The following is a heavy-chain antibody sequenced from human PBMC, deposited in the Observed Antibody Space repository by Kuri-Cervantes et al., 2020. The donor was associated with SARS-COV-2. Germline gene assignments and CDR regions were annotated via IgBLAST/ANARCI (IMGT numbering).Heavy chain of an antibody. D-gene: IGHD3-10*01. CDR3: ARDSSYYGSGSYCCFDY. J-gene: IGHJ4*02. CDR1: GFTFSSYS. V-gene: IGHV3-48*01. CDR2: ISSSSSTI. Sequence: GGSLRLSCAASGFTFSSYSMNWVRQAPGKGLEWVSYISSSSSTIYYADSVKGRFTISRDNAKNSLYLQMNSLRAEDTAVYYCARDSSYYGSGSYCCFDYWGQGTLVTVSS.